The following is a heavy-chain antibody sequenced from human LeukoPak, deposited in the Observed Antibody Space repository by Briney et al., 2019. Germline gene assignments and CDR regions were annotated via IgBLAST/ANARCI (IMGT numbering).Heavy chain of an antibody. D-gene: IGHD2-2*01. Sequence: SETLSLTXAVSGYSISSGYYWGWIRQPPGKGLEWIGSIYHSGSTDYNPSLKSRVTISVDTSKNQFSLKLSSVTAADTAVYYCARLGHCSSTSCYSNWFDPWGQGTLVTVSS. V-gene: IGHV4-38-2*01. CDR2: IYHSGST. J-gene: IGHJ5*02. CDR3: ARLGHCSSTSCYSNWFDP. CDR1: GYSISSGYY.